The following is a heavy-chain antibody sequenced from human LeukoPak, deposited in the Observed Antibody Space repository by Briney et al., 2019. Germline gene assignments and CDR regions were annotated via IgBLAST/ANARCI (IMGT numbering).Heavy chain of an antibody. CDR2: INHSGST. D-gene: IGHD3-9*01. CDR3: ARGRLRYFDWLLSPDFDY. J-gene: IGHJ4*02. Sequence: SETLSLTCAVYGGSFSGYYWSWIRLPPGKGLEWIGEINHSGSTNYNPSLKSRVTISVDTSKNQFSLKLSSVTAADTAVYYCARGRLRYFDWLLSPDFDYWGQGTLVTVSS. V-gene: IGHV4-34*01. CDR1: GGSFSGYY.